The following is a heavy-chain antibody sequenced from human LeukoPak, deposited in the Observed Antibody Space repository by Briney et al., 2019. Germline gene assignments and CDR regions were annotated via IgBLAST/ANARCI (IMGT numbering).Heavy chain of an antibody. CDR3: ARRRTIIAARPNAFDI. CDR1: GGSFSGYY. Sequence: SETLSLTCAVYGGSFSGYYWSWIRQPPGKGLEWIGEINHSGSTNYNPSLKSRVTILVDTSKNQFSLKLSSVTAADTAVYYCARRRTIIAARPNAFDIWGQGTMVTVSS. V-gene: IGHV4-34*01. D-gene: IGHD6-6*01. J-gene: IGHJ3*02. CDR2: INHSGST.